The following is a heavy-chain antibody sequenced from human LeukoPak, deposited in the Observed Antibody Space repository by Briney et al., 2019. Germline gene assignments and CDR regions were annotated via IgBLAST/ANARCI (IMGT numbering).Heavy chain of an antibody. CDR1: GGSFSGYY. Sequence: SETLSLTCAVYGGSFSGYYWSWIRQPPGKGLEWIGEINHSGSTNYNPSLKSRVTISVDTSKNQCSLKLSSVTAADTAVYYCARASSLGIAVAGTGFDYWGQGTLVTVSS. J-gene: IGHJ4*02. CDR3: ARASSLGIAVAGTGFDY. V-gene: IGHV4-34*01. D-gene: IGHD6-19*01. CDR2: INHSGST.